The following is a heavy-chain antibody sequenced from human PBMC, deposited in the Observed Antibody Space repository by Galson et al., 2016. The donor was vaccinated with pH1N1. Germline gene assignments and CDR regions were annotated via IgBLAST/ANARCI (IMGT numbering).Heavy chain of an antibody. D-gene: IGHD3-10*01. CDR2: IWYDGSNK. Sequence: SLRLSCAASGFTFSSYGMHWVRQAPGKGLEWVAVIWYDGSNKYYADSVKGRFTISRDSSKNTLYLQMNSLRAEDTAVYYCARAEYYGSVSYIVRYFGMDVWGQGTTVTVSS. J-gene: IGHJ6*02. CDR3: ARAEYYGSVSYIVRYFGMDV. V-gene: IGHV3-33*01. CDR1: GFTFSSYG.